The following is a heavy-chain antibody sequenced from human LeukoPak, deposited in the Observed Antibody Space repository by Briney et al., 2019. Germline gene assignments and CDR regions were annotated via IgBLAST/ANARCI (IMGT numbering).Heavy chain of an antibody. CDR1: GGSISSYY. CDR3: ASHTYYYGSGSWSYGMDV. D-gene: IGHD3-10*01. Sequence: SETLSLTCTVSGGSISSYYWSWIRQPAGKGLEWIWRIYTSGSTNYNPSLKSRVTMSVDTSKNQFSLKLSSVTAADTAVYYCASHTYYYGSGSWSYGMDVWGQGTTVTVSS. V-gene: IGHV4-4*07. J-gene: IGHJ6*02. CDR2: IYTSGST.